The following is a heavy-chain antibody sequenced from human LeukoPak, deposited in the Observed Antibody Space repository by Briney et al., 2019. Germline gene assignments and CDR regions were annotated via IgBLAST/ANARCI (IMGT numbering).Heavy chain of an antibody. J-gene: IGHJ6*03. CDR2: MKPDGSAI. CDR3: ARDRTGQQLISRKEYYYMDV. CDR1: GFTFITYW. Sequence: GGSLRLSCAASGFTFITYWMSWVRQAPGKGLEWVANMKPDGSAIYYVDSVKGRFTISRDNAMNTLYLQMNSLRAEDTAEYYCARDRTGQQLISRKEYYYMDVWGKGTTVTVSS. D-gene: IGHD4-11*01. V-gene: IGHV3-7*01.